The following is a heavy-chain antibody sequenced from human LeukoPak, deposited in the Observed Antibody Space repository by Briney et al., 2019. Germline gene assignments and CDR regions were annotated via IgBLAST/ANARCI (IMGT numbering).Heavy chain of an antibody. CDR3: ARENYADLFDF. CDR2: IRSSSTTI. CDR1: GFTFSNYN. D-gene: IGHD4-17*01. Sequence: GGSLRLSCAASGFTFSNYNMHWVRQAPGKGLECISYIRSSSTTIYNGDSVKGRFTISRDNAKNSLFLQMNSLRAEDTAVYYYARENYADLFDFWGQGTLVTVSS. J-gene: IGHJ4*02. V-gene: IGHV3-48*01.